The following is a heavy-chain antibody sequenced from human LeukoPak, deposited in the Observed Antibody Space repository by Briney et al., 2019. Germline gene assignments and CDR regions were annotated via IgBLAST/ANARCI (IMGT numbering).Heavy chain of an antibody. Sequence: PSETLSLTCTVSGGSISSYYWSWIRQPPGKGLEWIGYIYYSGSTNHNPSLKSRVTISVDTSKNQFSLKLSSVTAADTAVYYCARDGVLGGYPRSNDAFDIWGQGTMVTVSS. CDR2: IYYSGST. D-gene: IGHD5-12*01. V-gene: IGHV4-59*01. J-gene: IGHJ3*02. CDR3: ARDGVLGGYPRSNDAFDI. CDR1: GGSISSYY.